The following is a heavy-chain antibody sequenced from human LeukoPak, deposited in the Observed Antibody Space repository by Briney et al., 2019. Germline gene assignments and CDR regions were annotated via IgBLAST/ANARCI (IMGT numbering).Heavy chain of an antibody. CDR3: AKDLGFSTVTTFRI. D-gene: IGHD4-17*01. J-gene: IGHJ3*02. CDR1: GFTFSSYA. CDR2: ISGSGGST. V-gene: IGHV3-23*01. Sequence: PGASLRLSCAASGFTFSSYAMTWVRQAPGQGLELVSAISGSGGSTYYADSVKGRFTISRDNSKNTLYLQMNSLRAEDTTVYYCAKDLGFSTVTTFRIWGQGTMVTVSS.